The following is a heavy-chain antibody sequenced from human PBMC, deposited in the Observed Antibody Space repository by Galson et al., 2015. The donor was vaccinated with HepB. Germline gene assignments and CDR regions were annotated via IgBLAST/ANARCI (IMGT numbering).Heavy chain of an antibody. J-gene: IGHJ4*02. D-gene: IGHD3-3*01. V-gene: IGHV7-4-1*02. CDR3: ARGERSGYYNF. CDR1: GYTFTNYP. CDR2: INANTGNP. Sequence: SVKASCKASGYTFTNYPMNWVRQAPGQGLEWMGWINANTGNPTYAQGFTGRFVFSLDTSVNTVYLQISRLKAEDTAVYYCARGERSGYYNFWGQGTLVTVSS.